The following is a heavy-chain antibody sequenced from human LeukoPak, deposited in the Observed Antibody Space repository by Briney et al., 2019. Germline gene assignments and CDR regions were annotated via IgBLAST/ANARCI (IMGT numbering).Heavy chain of an antibody. CDR3: AKLLGERTSWFDP. J-gene: IGHJ5*02. Sequence: SGGSLRLSCAASGFTFSSYGMSWVRQAPGKGLEWVSAISGSGGSTYYADSVKGRFTISRDNSKNTLYLQMNSLRAEDTAVYYCAKLLGERTSWFDPWGQGTLVTVSS. D-gene: IGHD3-10*01. CDR2: ISGSGGST. CDR1: GFTFSSYG. V-gene: IGHV3-23*01.